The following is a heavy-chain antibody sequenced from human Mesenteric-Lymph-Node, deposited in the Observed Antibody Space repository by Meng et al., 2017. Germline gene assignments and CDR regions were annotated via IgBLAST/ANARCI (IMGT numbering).Heavy chain of an antibody. CDR2: INLNSGGT. CDR3: AAFYYESSGYFRADY. CDR1: GYTFTGYY. Sequence: QVQLVQSGAEVKKPGASAKVSCTASGYTFTGYYIHWVRQAPGQGLEWMGRINLNSGGTNYAQKFQGRVTMTWDTSISAAQMELSSLRSDDTAVYYCAAFYYESSGYFRADYWGQGILVTVSS. D-gene: IGHD3-22*01. V-gene: IGHV1-2*06. J-gene: IGHJ4*02.